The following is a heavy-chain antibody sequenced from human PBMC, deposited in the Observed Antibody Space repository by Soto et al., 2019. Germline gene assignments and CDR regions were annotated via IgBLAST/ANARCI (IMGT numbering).Heavy chain of an antibody. CDR3: AKDDDWKGAPGTYYFFDY. V-gene: IGHV3-30*18. CDR1: GFTFSSYG. D-gene: IGHD1-26*01. CDR2: ISYDGSNK. J-gene: IGHJ4*02. Sequence: PGGSLRLSCAASGFTFSSYGMHWVRQAPGKGLEWVAVISYDGSNKYYADSVKGRFTISRDNSKNTLYLQMNSLRAEDTAVYYCAKDDDWKGAPGTYYFFDYWGQGTLVTVSS.